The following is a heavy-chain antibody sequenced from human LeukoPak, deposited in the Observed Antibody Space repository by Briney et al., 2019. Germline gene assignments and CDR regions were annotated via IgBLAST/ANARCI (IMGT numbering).Heavy chain of an antibody. V-gene: IGHV4-34*01. CDR2: ISHDEGT. D-gene: IGHD4-17*01. CDR1: GESFIDYH. Sequence: PSETLSLTFGIYGESFIDYHLSWIRQPPGKGLEWIGEISHDEGTNYSPSLKSRVTISVDTSKYQFSLKLTSVTAADTAVYYCARGPDYAKAGYWGPGTLVTVSS. CDR3: ARGPDYAKAGY. J-gene: IGHJ4*02.